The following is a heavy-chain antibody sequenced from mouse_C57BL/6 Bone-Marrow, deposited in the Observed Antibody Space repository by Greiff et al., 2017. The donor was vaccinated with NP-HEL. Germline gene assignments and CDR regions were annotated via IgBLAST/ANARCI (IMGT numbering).Heavy chain of an antibody. Sequence: EVKLVESGGGLVKPGGSLKLSCAASGFTFSSYAMSWVRQTPEKRLEWVATISDGGSYTYYPDNVKGRFTISRDNAKNNLYLQMSHLKSEDTAMYYCARELRGLHYWGQGTTLTVSS. CDR3: ARELRGLHY. CDR2: ISDGGSYT. D-gene: IGHD1-1*01. V-gene: IGHV5-4*01. CDR1: GFTFSSYA. J-gene: IGHJ2*01.